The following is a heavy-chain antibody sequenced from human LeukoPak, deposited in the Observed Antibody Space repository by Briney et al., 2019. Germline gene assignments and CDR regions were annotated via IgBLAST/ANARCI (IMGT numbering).Heavy chain of an antibody. Sequence: PSETLSLTCTVSGGSISSHYWSWTRQPPGKGLEWIGYIYYSGSTNYNPSLKSRVTISVDTSKNQFSLKLSSVTAADTAVYYCARGDWALDYWGQGTLVTVSS. CDR3: ARGDWALDY. D-gene: IGHD3-9*01. CDR2: IYYSGST. V-gene: IGHV4-59*11. J-gene: IGHJ4*02. CDR1: GGSISSHY.